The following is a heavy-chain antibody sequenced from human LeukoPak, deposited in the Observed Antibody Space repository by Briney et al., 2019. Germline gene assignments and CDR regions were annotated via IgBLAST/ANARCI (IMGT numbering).Heavy chain of an antibody. Sequence: SETLSLTCTVSGDSISSYYWSWIRQPPGKGLEWIGYIYYSGSTNYNPSLKSRVTISVDTSKNQFSLKLTSVTAADTAVYYCARQSTYYDSSGYYGRDKRFDYWGQGTLVTVSS. CDR3: ARQSTYYDSSGYYGRDKRFDY. CDR1: GDSISSYY. V-gene: IGHV4-59*08. J-gene: IGHJ4*02. CDR2: IYYSGST. D-gene: IGHD3-22*01.